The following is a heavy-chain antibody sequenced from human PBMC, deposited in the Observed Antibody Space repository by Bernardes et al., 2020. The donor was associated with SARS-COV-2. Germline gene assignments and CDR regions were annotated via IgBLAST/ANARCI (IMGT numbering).Heavy chain of an antibody. Sequence: GESLFLSCAASGFTFSSYVMNWVRQAPGKGLEWVSYISTGGSTKYYADSVKGRFTISRDNAKNSLYLQMNSLRAEDTAVYYCAREYTYGFDSWGQGTLVTVSS. V-gene: IGHV3-48*03. J-gene: IGHJ4*02. CDR2: ISTGGSTK. CDR3: AREYTYGFDS. CDR1: GFTFSSYV. D-gene: IGHD5-18*01.